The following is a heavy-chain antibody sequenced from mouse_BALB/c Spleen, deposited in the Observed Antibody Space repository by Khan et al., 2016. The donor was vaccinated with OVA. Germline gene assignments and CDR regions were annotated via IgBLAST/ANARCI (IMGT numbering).Heavy chain of an antibody. CDR2: INPSDGST. CDR3: TRGGFSPFAY. D-gene: IGHD6-1*01. CDR1: GYIFTSYY. Sequence: VQLQESGAELVKPGASVKLSCKASGYIFTSYYIYWVKQRPGQGLEWIGEINPSDGSTNFNEKFKSKATLTVDRSSSTTYRQLSSLTSEDAADYYCTRGGFSPFAYWGQGTLVTVSA. J-gene: IGHJ3*01. V-gene: IGHV1S81*02.